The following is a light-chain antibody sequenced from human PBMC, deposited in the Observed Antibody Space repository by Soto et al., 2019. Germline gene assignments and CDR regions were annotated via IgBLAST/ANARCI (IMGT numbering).Light chain of an antibody. CDR1: QSVSGNH. Sequence: EIVLTQSPVTLSLSPGERATLSCGASQSVSGNHLAWYQQKPGLEPRLLIYDASSRSTGIPDRFSGSGSGADFTLIISRLEPEDFAVYYCKQYGGSQITFGQGTRLDIK. V-gene: IGKV3D-20*01. J-gene: IGKJ5*01. CDR2: DAS. CDR3: KQYGGSQIT.